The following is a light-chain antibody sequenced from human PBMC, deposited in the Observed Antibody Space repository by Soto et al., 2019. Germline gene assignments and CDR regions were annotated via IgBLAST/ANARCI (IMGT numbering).Light chain of an antibody. V-gene: IGKV3-15*01. Sequence: EIVMTQSPATLSVSPGERATLSCRASQSVSSNLAWYQQKPGQAPRLLIYGASTRATGIPARFSGSGSGTEFTPTVSSLQSEEFAVYYCKQYNNWPRTFGQGTKVQIK. J-gene: IGKJ1*01. CDR3: KQYNNWPRT. CDR1: QSVSSN. CDR2: GAS.